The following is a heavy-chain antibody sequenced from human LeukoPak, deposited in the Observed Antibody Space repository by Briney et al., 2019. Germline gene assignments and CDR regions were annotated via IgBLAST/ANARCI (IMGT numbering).Heavy chain of an antibody. CDR3: ARDYYDSSGCDY. Sequence: GASVKVSCKASGYTFTGHYMHWVRQAPGQGLEWMGLINPNSGGTNYTQKFQGRVTMTRDTSISTAYMELSRLRSDDTAVYYCARDYYDSSGCDYWGQGTLVTVSS. J-gene: IGHJ4*02. D-gene: IGHD3-22*01. CDR2: INPNSGGT. V-gene: IGHV1-2*02. CDR1: GYTFTGHY.